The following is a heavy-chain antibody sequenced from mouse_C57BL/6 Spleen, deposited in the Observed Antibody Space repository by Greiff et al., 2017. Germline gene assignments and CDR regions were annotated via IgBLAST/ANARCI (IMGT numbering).Heavy chain of an antibody. Sequence: LQESGPELVKPGASVKISCKASGYSFTDYNMNWVKQSTGKSLEWIGDINPNYGTTSYNQKFKGKATFTVDQSSSTTYMHLNSLTSEDSAVYYCARDRGNSSYFDVWGTGTTVTVSS. CDR2: INPNYGTT. D-gene: IGHD1-1*01. J-gene: IGHJ1*03. CDR3: ARDRGNSSYFDV. V-gene: IGHV1-39*01. CDR1: GYSFTDYN.